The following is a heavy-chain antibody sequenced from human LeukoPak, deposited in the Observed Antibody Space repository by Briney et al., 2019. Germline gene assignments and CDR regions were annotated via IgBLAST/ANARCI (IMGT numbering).Heavy chain of an antibody. V-gene: IGHV4-59*01. CDR3: ARDHYYNSSGYTFGY. CDR1: GGSISSYY. Sequence: SETLSLTCTVFGGSISSYYWSWIRQPPGKGLEWIGYIYSSGSTNYNPSLKGRVTMSVDTSKNQFSLKLSSVTAADTAVYYCARDHYYNSSGYTFGYWGQGTLVTVSS. CDR2: IYSSGST. D-gene: IGHD3-22*01. J-gene: IGHJ4*02.